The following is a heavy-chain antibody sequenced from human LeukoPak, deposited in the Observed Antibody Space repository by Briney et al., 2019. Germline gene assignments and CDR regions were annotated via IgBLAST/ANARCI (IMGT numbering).Heavy chain of an antibody. CDR3: ARDSQYEIFGVSYGASGFDP. CDR2: ISSSSSYI. CDR1: GLTLSSYS. J-gene: IGHJ5*02. V-gene: IGHV3-21*01. D-gene: IGHD3-3*01. Sequence: GGSLSLSCAPSGLTLSSYSMNWVSQAPRKGLEWVSSISSSSSYIYYADSVKGRFTISRDNAKNPLYLQMHSLSAEDTAVYYCARDSQYEIFGVSYGASGFDPWGQGTLVTVSS.